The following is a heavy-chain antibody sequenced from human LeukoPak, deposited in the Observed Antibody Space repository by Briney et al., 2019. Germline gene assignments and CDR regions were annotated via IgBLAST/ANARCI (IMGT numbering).Heavy chain of an antibody. J-gene: IGHJ4*02. CDR3: TRDRGAYNLYDY. V-gene: IGHV3-49*03. CDR1: GFTFGDYA. CDR2: IRSKAYGETA. Sequence: GGSLRLFCTASGFTFGDYAMSWMRHAPGEGVEWVGFIRSKAYGETADYAASVKGRFTISRDDSKAIAYLQMNSLKTEDTAVYHCTRDRGAYNLYDYWGQGTLVTVSS. D-gene: IGHD1-1*01.